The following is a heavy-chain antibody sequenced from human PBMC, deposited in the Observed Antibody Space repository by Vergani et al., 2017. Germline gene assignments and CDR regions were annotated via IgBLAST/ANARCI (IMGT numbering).Heavy chain of an antibody. CDR2: IYYSGST. D-gene: IGHD2-2*01. Sequence: QVQLQESGPGLVKPSETLSLTCTVSGGSISSYYWSWIRQPPGKGLEWIGYIYYSGSTNYNPSLKSRVTISVDTSKNQFSLKLSSVTAADTAGYYCAAAASLDYYYYMDVWGKGTTVTVSS. CDR3: AAAASLDYYYYMDV. J-gene: IGHJ6*03. V-gene: IGHV4-59*01. CDR1: GGSISSYY.